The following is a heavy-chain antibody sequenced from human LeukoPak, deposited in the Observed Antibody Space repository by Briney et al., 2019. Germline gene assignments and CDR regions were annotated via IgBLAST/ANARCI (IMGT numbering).Heavy chain of an antibody. V-gene: IGHV3-23*01. CDR3: AKCLVLKLERYYFDY. J-gene: IGHJ4*02. D-gene: IGHD1-1*01. CDR1: GFTFSSYA. CDR2: ISGSGGST. Sequence: GGSLRHSCAASGFTFSSYAMSWVRQAPGKGLEWVSAISGSGGSTYYADSVKGRFTISRDNSKNTLYLQMNSLRAEDTAVYYCAKCLVLKLERYYFDYWGQGTLVTVSS.